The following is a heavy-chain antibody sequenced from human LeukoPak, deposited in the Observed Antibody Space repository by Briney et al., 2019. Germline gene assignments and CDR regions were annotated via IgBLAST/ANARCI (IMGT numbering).Heavy chain of an antibody. CDR3: ARAGNLDC. Sequence: GGSLRLSSVGSGFTFGSLWMSCVRQAPGKGLEWVAIINKDGSEQYYADSVKGRFTISRDNAKNSVYLQMDSLRAEDTAVHYCARAGNLDCWGQGTLVTVSS. CDR1: GFTFGSLW. J-gene: IGHJ4*02. CDR2: INKDGSEQ. V-gene: IGHV3-7*05.